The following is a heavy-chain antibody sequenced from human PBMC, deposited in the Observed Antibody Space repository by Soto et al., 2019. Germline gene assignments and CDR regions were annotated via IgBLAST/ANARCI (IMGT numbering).Heavy chain of an antibody. J-gene: IGHJ4*02. CDR2: IYHSGST. V-gene: IGHV4-61*08. D-gene: IGHD5-18*01. CDR1: GGSISSGGYS. Sequence: SEALSLTCAVSGGSISSGGYSWSWIRQPPGKGLEWIGYIYHSGSTNYNPSLKSRVTISVDTSKNQFSLKLSSVTAADTAVYYCARTLYSYGPRFDYWGQGTLVTVS. CDR3: ARTLYSYGPRFDY.